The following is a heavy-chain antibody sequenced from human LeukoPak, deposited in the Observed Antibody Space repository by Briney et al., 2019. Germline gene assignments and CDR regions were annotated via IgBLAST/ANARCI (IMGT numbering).Heavy chain of an antibody. CDR3: ARASSDDFWSGYYNFFAY. J-gene: IGHJ4*02. CDR1: GYTFTSYY. Sequence: ASVKVSCKASGYTFTSYYMHWVRQAPGQGLEWMGIINPSGGSTSYAQKFQGRVTMTRDTSTSTVYMELSSLRSEDTAVYYCARASSDDFWSGYYNFFAYWGQGTLVTVSS. CDR2: INPSGGST. D-gene: IGHD3-3*01. V-gene: IGHV1-46*01.